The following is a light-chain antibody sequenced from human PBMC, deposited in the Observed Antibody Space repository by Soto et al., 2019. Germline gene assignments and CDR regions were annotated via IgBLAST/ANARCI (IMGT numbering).Light chain of an antibody. CDR1: SSDVGAYNY. Sequence: QSALTQPPSASGSPGQSATISYTGTSSDVGAYNYVSWYQQHAGKAPKLVIYEVTKRPSGVPDRFSGSKSANTASLTVSGLQAEDEADYYCSSFASSNTWVFGGGTKVTVL. CDR2: EVT. V-gene: IGLV2-8*01. CDR3: SSFASSNTWV. J-gene: IGLJ3*02.